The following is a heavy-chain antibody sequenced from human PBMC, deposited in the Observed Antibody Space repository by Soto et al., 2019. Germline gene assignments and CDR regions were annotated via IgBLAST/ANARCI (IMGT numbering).Heavy chain of an antibody. J-gene: IGHJ6*02. Sequence: GGSLRLSCAASGFTFDDCGMHWVRQGPGKGLEWVSGITWNSATIGYAASVKGRFTISRDNAKNSLYLQMSSLTTEDTAVYYCAKDRWARDSIDVWGQGTTVTVSS. V-gene: IGHV3-9*01. CDR2: ITWNSATI. CDR3: AKDRWARDSIDV. CDR1: GFTFDDCG.